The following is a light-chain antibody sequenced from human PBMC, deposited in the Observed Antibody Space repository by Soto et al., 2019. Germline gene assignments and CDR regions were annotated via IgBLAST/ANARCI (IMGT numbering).Light chain of an antibody. Sequence: EIVVTQSPGTLSLSPGERATLSCRASVSFSSNYLAWYQQKPGQAHSLLIYGASTRATGTPDRFSGSGSGTDFTLTIRRLEPEDFAVYYCQQYGSAPITFGQGTRLEIK. CDR2: GAS. CDR1: VSFSSNY. V-gene: IGKV3-20*01. J-gene: IGKJ5*01. CDR3: QQYGSAPIT.